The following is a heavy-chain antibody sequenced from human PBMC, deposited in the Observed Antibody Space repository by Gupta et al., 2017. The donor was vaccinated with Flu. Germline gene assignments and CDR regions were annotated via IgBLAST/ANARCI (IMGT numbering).Heavy chain of an antibody. CDR2: INSDGTIT. CDR3: RSFSSYYSSVIDS. J-gene: IGHJ4*02. D-gene: IGHD3-22*01. V-gene: IGHV3-74*01. Sequence: EVQLVESGGGLVQPGGSLRLSCAASGFSFSHHWMHWVRQFPGEGPVWVSRINSDGTITDYADSVKGRLTISRDNAKNTLYLQMNSLRADDTAVYYCRSFSSYYSSVIDSWGQGTLVTVSS. CDR1: GFSFSHHW.